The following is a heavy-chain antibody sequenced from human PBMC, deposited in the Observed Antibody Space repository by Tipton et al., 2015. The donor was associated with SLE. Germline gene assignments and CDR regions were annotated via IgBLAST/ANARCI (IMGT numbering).Heavy chain of an antibody. D-gene: IGHD3-9*01. CDR2: VSYDGST. CDR1: GGSISGRGYS. Sequence: TLSLTYTVSGGSISGRGYSWGWIRQPPGKGLEWIGSVSYDGSTYYAPSLKSRLTISVDTSRSHFSLRLNSVTAADTAIYYCARAEGGAYNILTGHPASNWFGPWGRGTLVTVSS. CDR3: ARAEGGAYNILTGHPASNWFGP. V-gene: IGHV4-39*07. J-gene: IGHJ5*02.